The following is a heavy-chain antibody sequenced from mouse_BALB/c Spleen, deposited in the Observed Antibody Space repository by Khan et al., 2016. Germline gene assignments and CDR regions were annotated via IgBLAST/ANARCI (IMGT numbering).Heavy chain of an antibody. J-gene: IGHJ3*01. Sequence: QVQLQQSGAELMKPGASVKISCKATGYTFSSYWIEWVKQRPGHGLEWIGEILPGSGSTNYNEKFKGKATFTADTSSNTAYMQLSSLTSEDSAVSYCARRSRNGYDGWFAYWGQGTLVTVSA. CDR2: ILPGSGST. CDR3: ARRSRNGYDGWFAY. D-gene: IGHD2-2*01. V-gene: IGHV1-9*01. CDR1: GYTFSSYW.